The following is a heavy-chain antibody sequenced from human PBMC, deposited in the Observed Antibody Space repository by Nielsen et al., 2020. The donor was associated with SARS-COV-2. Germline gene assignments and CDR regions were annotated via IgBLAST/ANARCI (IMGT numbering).Heavy chain of an antibody. D-gene: IGHD6-19*01. CDR3: ARITPSSGWDY. Sequence: ASVKVSCKASGYTFTAYAIHWERQDPGQRLEWMGWINSDSGNTKYSQKFRGRVTMTRDTSANTAYMELSSLSSEDTAVYYCARITPSSGWDYWGQGTLVTVSS. CDR1: GYTFTAYA. J-gene: IGHJ4*02. V-gene: IGHV1-3*04. CDR2: INSDSGNT.